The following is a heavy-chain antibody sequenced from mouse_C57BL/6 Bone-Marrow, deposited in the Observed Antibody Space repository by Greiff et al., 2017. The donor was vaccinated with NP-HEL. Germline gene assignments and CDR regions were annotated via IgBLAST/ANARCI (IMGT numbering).Heavy chain of an antibody. Sequence: VQLQQSGAELVRPGASVKLSCTASGFNIKDDYMHWVQQRPEQGLEWIGWIDPENGDTEYASKFQGKATITADTSSNTAYLQLSSLTSEDTAVYYCTTPDTWFAYGGQGTLVTVSA. J-gene: IGHJ3*01. V-gene: IGHV14-4*01. CDR2: IDPENGDT. CDR1: GFNIKDDY. CDR3: TTPDTWFAY.